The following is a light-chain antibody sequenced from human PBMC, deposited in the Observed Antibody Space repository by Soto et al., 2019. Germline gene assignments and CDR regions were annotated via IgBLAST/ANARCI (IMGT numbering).Light chain of an antibody. CDR2: RAS. Sequence: DIQMTQSPSTLSASAGDRVTITCRASQNIDMYLAWYQQKPGQAPSLLIYRASSLQSGVPSRFSGSGSGTEVILTISSLQPDDFATYYCQQSITYPWTFGQGTKVDIK. CDR1: QNIDMY. CDR3: QQSITYPWT. V-gene: IGKV1-5*03. J-gene: IGKJ1*01.